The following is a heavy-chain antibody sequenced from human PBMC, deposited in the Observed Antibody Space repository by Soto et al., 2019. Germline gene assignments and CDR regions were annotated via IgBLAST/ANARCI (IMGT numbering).Heavy chain of an antibody. CDR3: AREAAATNHYYYYMDV. V-gene: IGHV3-66*01. Sequence: GGSLRLSCAASGFTVSSNYMSWVRQAPGKGLEWVSVIYSGGSTYYADSVKGRFTISRDNSKNTLYLQMNSLRAEDTAVYYCAREAAATNHYYYYMDVWGKGTTVTVSS. CDR1: GFTVSSNY. J-gene: IGHJ6*03. CDR2: IYSGGST. D-gene: IGHD2-2*01.